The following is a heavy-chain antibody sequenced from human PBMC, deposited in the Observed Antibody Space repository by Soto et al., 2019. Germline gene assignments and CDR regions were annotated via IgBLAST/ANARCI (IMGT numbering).Heavy chain of an antibody. D-gene: IGHD6-19*01. CDR3: ARAGYSSGWYSPPFDY. Sequence: SETLSLTCTVSGGSISSYYWSWIRQPPGKGLEWIGYIYYSGSTNYNPSLKSRVTISVDTSKNQFSLKLSSVTAADTAVYYCARAGYSSGWYSPPFDYWGQGTLVTVS. CDR1: GGSISSYY. V-gene: IGHV4-59*08. CDR2: IYYSGST. J-gene: IGHJ4*02.